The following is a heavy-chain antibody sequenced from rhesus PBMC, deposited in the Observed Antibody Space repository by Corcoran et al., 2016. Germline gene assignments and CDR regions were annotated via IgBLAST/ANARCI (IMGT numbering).Heavy chain of an antibody. CDR2: CRNVGEKT. Sequence: EVQLVESGGGLAKPGGSLRLSCAASGFTFSSYWMNWARQTPGKGLRWISTCRNVGEKTCYADSVKVRFTISRDNSKNTLSLQMNSLRAEDTALYYCTKRGGNYYSVDYWGQGVLVTVSS. CDR3: TKRGGNYYSVDY. D-gene: IGHD3-16*01. CDR1: GFTFSSYW. V-gene: IGHV3S42*01. J-gene: IGHJ4*01.